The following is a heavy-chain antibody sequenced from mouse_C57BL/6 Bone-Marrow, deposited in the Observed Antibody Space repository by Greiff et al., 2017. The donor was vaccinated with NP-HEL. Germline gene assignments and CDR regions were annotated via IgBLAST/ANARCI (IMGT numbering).Heavy chain of an antibody. CDR1: GFTFSSYA. D-gene: IGHD2-1*01. CDR2: ISDGGSYT. CDR3: ARGPYGNYVGYFDY. J-gene: IGHJ2*01. Sequence: EVHLVESGGGLVKPGGSLKLSCAASGFTFSSYAMSWVRQTPEKRLEWVATISDGGSYTYYPDNVKGRFTISRDNAKNNLYLQMSHLKSEDTAMYYCARGPYGNYVGYFDYWGQGTTLTVSS. V-gene: IGHV5-4*01.